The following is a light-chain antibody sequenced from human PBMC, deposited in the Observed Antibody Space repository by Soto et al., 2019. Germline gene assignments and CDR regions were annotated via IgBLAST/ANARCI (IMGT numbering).Light chain of an antibody. J-gene: IGKJ1*01. CDR2: GAS. CDR3: QPYGSSPRT. V-gene: IGKV3-20*01. Sequence: EIVLTQSPGTLSLSPGERATLSCRASQSVSSRYSAWYQQKPGQAPRLLIYGASTRATGIPDRFSGSGSETDFTLTISRLEPEDFAVYYCQPYGSSPRTFGQGTRVEIK. CDR1: QSVSSRY.